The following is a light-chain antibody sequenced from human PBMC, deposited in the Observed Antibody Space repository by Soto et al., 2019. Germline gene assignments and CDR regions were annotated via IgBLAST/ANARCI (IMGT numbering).Light chain of an antibody. CDR3: QTWGTGIVV. J-gene: IGLJ3*02. CDR1: SGHSSYA. CDR2: LNSDGSH. Sequence: QPVLTQSPSASASLGASVKLTCALSSGHSSYAIAWHQQQPEKGPRALMKLNSDGSHTRGDGIPDRFSGSSSGAERYLTVSSLQSEGEADYYCQTWGTGIVVFGGGTKLTV. V-gene: IGLV4-69*01.